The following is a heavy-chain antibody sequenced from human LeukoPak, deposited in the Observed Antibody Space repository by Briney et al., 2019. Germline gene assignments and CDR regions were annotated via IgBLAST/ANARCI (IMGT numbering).Heavy chain of an antibody. J-gene: IGHJ4*02. Sequence: GGSLRLSCAASGFTFSWYWMTWVRQAPGKGLEWVADIMKDGSIEDYADSVEGRFTISRDNVKNLLFLQMNSLRAEDTAVYYCVRNLDYHALDSWGQGTPATVSS. CDR1: GFTFSWYW. V-gene: IGHV3-7*01. CDR2: IMKDGSIE. D-gene: IGHD3/OR15-3a*01. CDR3: VRNLDYHALDS.